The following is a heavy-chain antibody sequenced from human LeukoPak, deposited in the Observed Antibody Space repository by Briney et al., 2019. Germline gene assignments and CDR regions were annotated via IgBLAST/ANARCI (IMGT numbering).Heavy chain of an antibody. J-gene: IGHJ3*02. CDR3: ARRDQWLVLGAFDI. CDR1: GFTFSSYS. CDR2: ISSSSSYI. V-gene: IGHV3-21*01. Sequence: GGSLRLSCAASGFTFSSYSMNWVRQAPGKGLEWVSSISSSSSYIYYADSVKGRFTISGDNAKNSLYLQMNSLRAEDTAVYYCARRDQWLVLGAFDIWGQGTMVTVSS. D-gene: IGHD6-19*01.